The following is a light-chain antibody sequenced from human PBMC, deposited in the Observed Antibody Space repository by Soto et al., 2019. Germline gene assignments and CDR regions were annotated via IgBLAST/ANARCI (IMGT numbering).Light chain of an antibody. CDR3: QQSDSPPLT. J-gene: IGKJ1*01. CDR2: AAS. V-gene: IGKV1-39*01. CDR1: QSISSY. Sequence: DIQMTQSPSSLSASVGDRVTITCRASQSISSYLNWYQQKPGKAPKLLIYAASSLQSGVPSRFSGSGSGTDFTLTISSLQPEDFANYYCQQSDSPPLTFGQGTKVEIK.